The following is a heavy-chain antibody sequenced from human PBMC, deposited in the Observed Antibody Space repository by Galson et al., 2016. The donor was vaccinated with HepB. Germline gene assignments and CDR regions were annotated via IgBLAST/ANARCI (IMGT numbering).Heavy chain of an antibody. V-gene: IGHV3-11*06. J-gene: IGHJ4*02. CDR2: ISYNARYT. CDR3: ARGGPTISVAGSLDY. Sequence: SLRLSCAASGFMFSDCHMSWIRQAPGKGLEWLSYISYNARYTNYTASVKGRFTISRDNVKNSLYLQMNSLRAEDTAVYYCARGGPTISVAGSLDYWGQGTLVTVSS. D-gene: IGHD6-19*01. CDR1: GFMFSDCH.